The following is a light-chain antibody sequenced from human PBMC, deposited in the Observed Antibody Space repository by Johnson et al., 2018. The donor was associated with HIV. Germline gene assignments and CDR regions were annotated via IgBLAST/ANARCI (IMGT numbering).Light chain of an antibody. V-gene: IGLV1-51*01. CDR2: DNN. Sequence: SVLTQPPSVSAAPGQKVTISCSGSSSNIGNNYVSWYQQVPGTAPKLLIYDNNRRPSGIPDRFSGSKSGTSATLGITGLQTGDEADYYCGTWDSSLSAQVFGTGTKVTVL. CDR3: GTWDSSLSAQV. CDR1: SSNIGNNY. J-gene: IGLJ1*01.